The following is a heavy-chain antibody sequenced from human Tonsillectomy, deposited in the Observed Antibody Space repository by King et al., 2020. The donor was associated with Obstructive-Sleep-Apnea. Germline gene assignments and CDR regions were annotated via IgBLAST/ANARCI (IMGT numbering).Heavy chain of an antibody. CDR3: AKDSYYDSGGPYYYDIDV. J-gene: IGHJ6*02. CDR2: IIWNSGSI. D-gene: IGHD3-22*01. Sequence: VQLVESGGGLVQPGRSLRLSCAASGFTFDVYAMHWVRQAPGKGLEWVSSIIWNSGSIAYADSVEGRFTISSDNAKKSLYLKMNSLRTEETALYYCAKDSYYDSGGPYYYDIDVWGQGTPVTVS. V-gene: IGHV3-9*01. CDR1: GFTFDVYA.